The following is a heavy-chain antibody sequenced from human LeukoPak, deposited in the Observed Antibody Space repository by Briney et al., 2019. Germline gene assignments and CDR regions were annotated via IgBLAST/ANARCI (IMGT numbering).Heavy chain of an antibody. CDR1: GGSISSYY. D-gene: IGHD3-22*01. V-gene: IGHV4-59*01. Sequence: SETLSLTCTVSGGSISSYYWSWIRQPPGKGLEWIGYIYYSGSTNYNPSLKSRVTISVDTSKNQFSLKLSSVTAADTAVYYCARVGRPYYYDSSGSDAFDYWGQGTLVIVS. J-gene: IGHJ4*02. CDR3: ARVGRPYYYDSSGSDAFDY. CDR2: IYYSGST.